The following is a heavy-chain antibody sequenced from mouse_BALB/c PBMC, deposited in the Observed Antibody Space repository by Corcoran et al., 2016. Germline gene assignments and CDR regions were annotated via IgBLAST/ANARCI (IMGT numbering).Heavy chain of an antibody. CDR1: GFNIKDTY. CDR2: IDPANGNT. Sequence: EVQLQQSGAELVKPGASVKLSCTASGFNIKDTYMHWVKQRPEQGLEGIGRIDPANGNTKYDPKFQGKDTITADTSSNTAYLQLSSLTSEDTAVYYCANWDWYFDVWGAGTTVTVSS. V-gene: IGHV14-3*02. CDR3: ANWDWYFDV. J-gene: IGHJ1*01. D-gene: IGHD4-1*01.